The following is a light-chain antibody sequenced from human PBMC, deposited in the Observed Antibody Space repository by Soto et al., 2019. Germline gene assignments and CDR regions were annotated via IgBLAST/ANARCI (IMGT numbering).Light chain of an antibody. Sequence: DIQMTQSPSSLSASVGDRVTITCRASQSVGNFLNWYQQKPGLPPXXLIYAASNSQSGVPSRFSGSGSGTDFTLTISNLQPEDFATYYCQQSFTTWTFGQGTQVDIK. CDR1: QSVGNF. CDR2: AAS. V-gene: IGKV1-39*01. CDR3: QQSFTTWT. J-gene: IGKJ1*01.